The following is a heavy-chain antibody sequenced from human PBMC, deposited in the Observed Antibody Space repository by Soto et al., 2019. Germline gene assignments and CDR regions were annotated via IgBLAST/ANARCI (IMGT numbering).Heavy chain of an antibody. CDR3: ARGGYSRRRDTFDP. D-gene: IGHD6-13*01. CDR1: GYTFTNYY. CDR2: IKPSGGST. Sequence: GSSVKVSCKASGYTFTNYYMHWVRQAPGQGLEWMGIIKPSGGSTSYAQKFQGRVTMTRDTSTSTVYMELSSLRSEDTAVYYCARGGYSRRRDTFDPSGQGTLVTVSS. V-gene: IGHV1-46*01. J-gene: IGHJ5*02.